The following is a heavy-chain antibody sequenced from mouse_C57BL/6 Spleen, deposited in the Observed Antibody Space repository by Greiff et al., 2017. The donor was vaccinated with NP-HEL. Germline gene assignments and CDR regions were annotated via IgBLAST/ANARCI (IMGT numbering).Heavy chain of an antibody. D-gene: IGHD3-2*02. Sequence: VQLKESGPELVKPGASVKISCKASGYSFTDYNMNWVKQSNGKSFEWIGVINPNYGTTSYNQKFKGKATLTVDQSSSTAYMQLNSLTSEDSAVYYCASQLRLRPFDYWGQGTTLTVSS. CDR3: ASQLRLRPFDY. CDR2: INPNYGTT. V-gene: IGHV1-39*01. J-gene: IGHJ2*01. CDR1: GYSFTDYN.